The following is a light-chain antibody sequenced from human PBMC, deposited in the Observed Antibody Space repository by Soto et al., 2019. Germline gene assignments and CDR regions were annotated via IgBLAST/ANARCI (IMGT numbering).Light chain of an antibody. CDR3: CSYAGSYSYV. CDR2: DVS. Sequence: QSALTQPRSVSGSPGQSVTISCTATSSDVGGYNYVSWYQQHPGKAPKLMIYDVSKRPSGVPDRFSGSKSGNTASLTISGLQSEDEADDYCCSYAGSYSYVFGTGTKLTVL. CDR1: SSDVGGYNY. V-gene: IGLV2-11*01. J-gene: IGLJ1*01.